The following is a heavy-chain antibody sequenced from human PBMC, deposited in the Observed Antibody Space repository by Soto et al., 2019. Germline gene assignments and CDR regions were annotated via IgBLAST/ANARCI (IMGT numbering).Heavy chain of an antibody. CDR2: IIPIFDTA. V-gene: IGHV1-69*01. J-gene: IGHJ6*02. CDR1: GGTFRDST. D-gene: IGHD1-1*01. Sequence: QVQLVQSGAELRPPGSSVTVSCQASGGTFRDSTINWVRQAPGPRLEWLGGIIPIFDTANYAEKFQGRVTITADESTSTSFMEVSSLRSEDTAVDYCARNGTLTGYSYGMDVWGQGTMVTVSS. CDR3: ARNGTLTGYSYGMDV.